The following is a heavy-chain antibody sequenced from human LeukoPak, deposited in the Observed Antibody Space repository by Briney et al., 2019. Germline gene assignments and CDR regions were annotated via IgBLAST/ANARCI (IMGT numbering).Heavy chain of an antibody. Sequence: PGGSLRLSCAASGFTFGSYAMRWVRQAPGEGLEWVSAISGGGGSTYYAGSGKGRFTISRGNAKNTLWLRVNRVRGDDKAVYYCATDRHYTMNNWGQGTTVTVSS. CDR2: ISGGGGST. V-gene: IGHV3-23*01. CDR3: ATDRHYTMNN. J-gene: IGHJ6*02. CDR1: GFTFGSYA. D-gene: IGHD3-22*01.